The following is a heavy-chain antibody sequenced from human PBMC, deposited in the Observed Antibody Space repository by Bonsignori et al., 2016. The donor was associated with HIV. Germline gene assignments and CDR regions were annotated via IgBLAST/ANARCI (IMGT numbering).Heavy chain of an antibody. J-gene: IGHJ4*02. V-gene: IGHV1-18*01. Sequence: ASVKVSCKASGYTFTMYGISWVRQAPGQGLEWMGWINTYNGDTNYAQKVQGRVTMSTDTSTSTAYMELWSLTSDDTAVYYCARVGYARRDYSKFQDYWGQGTLVTVSS. CDR1: GYTFTMYG. D-gene: IGHD4-11*01. CDR3: ARVGYARRDYSKFQDY. CDR2: INTYNGDT.